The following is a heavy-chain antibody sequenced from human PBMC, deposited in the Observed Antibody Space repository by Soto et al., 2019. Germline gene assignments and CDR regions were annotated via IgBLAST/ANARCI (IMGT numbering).Heavy chain of an antibody. Sequence: PSETLSLTCAVSGGSISSSNWWSWVRQPPGKGLEWIGEIYHSGSTNYNPSLKSRVTISVDKSKNQFSLKLSSVTAADTAVYYCARDQSSGWYRFYYFDYWGQGTLVTVSS. CDR2: IYHSGST. J-gene: IGHJ4*02. CDR3: ARDQSSGWYRFYYFDY. CDR1: GGSISSSNW. V-gene: IGHV4-4*02. D-gene: IGHD6-19*01.